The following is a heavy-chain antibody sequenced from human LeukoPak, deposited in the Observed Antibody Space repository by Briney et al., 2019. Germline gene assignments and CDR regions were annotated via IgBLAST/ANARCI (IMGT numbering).Heavy chain of an antibody. J-gene: IGHJ5*02. CDR1: GGSISNYY. CDR3: ARVDGSCSGGSCPSGNWFDP. V-gene: IGHV4-39*07. D-gene: IGHD2-15*01. CDR2: IYYSGNT. Sequence: SETLSLTCTVSGGSISNYYWGWIRQAPGKGLEWIGSIYYSGNTYYNPSLKSRVIISVDTSKNQFSLKLNSVTAADTAVYYCARVDGSCSGGSCPSGNWFDPWGQGTLVTVSS.